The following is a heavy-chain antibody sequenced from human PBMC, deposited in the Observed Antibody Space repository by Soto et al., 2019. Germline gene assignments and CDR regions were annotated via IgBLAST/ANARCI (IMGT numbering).Heavy chain of an antibody. J-gene: IGHJ4*02. Sequence: QVQLVQSGAEVKEPGSSVKVSCKASGGGNLRDYRTTWVRRAPGQGLEWMGGIIPKLGSANYAQNLQGRVTITADESTNTVYMELRSLRSDDTAVYYCARGGDGDNFDAVYWGQGTPVTVSS. V-gene: IGHV1-69*01. CDR2: IIPKLGSA. CDR1: GGGNLRDYR. CDR3: ARGGDGDNFDAVY. D-gene: IGHD2-21*01.